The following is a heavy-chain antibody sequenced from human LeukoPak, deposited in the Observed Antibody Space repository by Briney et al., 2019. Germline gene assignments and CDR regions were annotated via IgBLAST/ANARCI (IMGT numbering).Heavy chain of an antibody. Sequence: SVKVSCKASGGTFSSDAISWVRQAPGQGLEWMGRIIPILGIANYAQKFQGRVTITADKSTSTAYMELSSLRSEDTAVYYCARDPDTAYFDYWGQGTLVTVSS. CDR2: IIPILGIA. V-gene: IGHV1-69*04. J-gene: IGHJ4*02. CDR1: GGTFSSDA. CDR3: ARDPDTAYFDY. D-gene: IGHD5-18*01.